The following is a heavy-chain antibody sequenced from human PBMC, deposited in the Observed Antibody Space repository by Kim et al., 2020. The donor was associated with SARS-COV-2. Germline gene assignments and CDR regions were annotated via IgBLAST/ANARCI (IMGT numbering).Heavy chain of an antibody. J-gene: IGHJ4*02. CDR3: AGLDTAMIQSPDY. CDR2: IKADGSSK. Sequence: GGSLRLSCAASGFTFSNYWMSWVRQAPGKGLEWVACIKADGSSKYHVDSVKGRFTISRDNAMSSLYLQMNSLRADDTAVHYCAGLDTAMIQSPDYWGQGTLVTVSS. V-gene: IGHV3-7*01. CDR1: GFTFSNYW. D-gene: IGHD5-18*01.